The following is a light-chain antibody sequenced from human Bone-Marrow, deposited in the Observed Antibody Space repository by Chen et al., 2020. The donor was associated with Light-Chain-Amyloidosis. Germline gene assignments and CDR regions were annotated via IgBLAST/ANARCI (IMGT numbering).Light chain of an antibody. J-gene: IGLJ1*01. CDR2: DVS. Sequence: QSALTQPRSVSGSPGQSVTISCTGTSTDVGGYKYVSWYQQHPGRAPKLMIYDVSKRPSGVPDRFSCSKSGNTASLTISGLQAEDEADYYCSSYAGMYTYVFGTGTEVTVL. CDR1: STDVGGYKY. CDR3: SSYAGMYTYV. V-gene: IGLV2-11*01.